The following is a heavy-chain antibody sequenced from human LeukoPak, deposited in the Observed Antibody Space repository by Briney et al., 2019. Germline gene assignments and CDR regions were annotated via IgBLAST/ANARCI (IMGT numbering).Heavy chain of an antibody. CDR3: AKFRLSNYDILTGYYYYFDY. J-gene: IGHJ4*02. Sequence: GGSLRLSCAASGFTFSSYSMIWVRQTPGKGLEWVSSIAGGGGYIYYADSVKGRFTISGDNAKNSLYLQMNSLRAEDTAVYYCAKFRLSNYDILTGYYYYFDYWGQGTLVTVSS. CDR2: IAGGGGYI. D-gene: IGHD3-9*01. CDR1: GFTFSSYS. V-gene: IGHV3-21*01.